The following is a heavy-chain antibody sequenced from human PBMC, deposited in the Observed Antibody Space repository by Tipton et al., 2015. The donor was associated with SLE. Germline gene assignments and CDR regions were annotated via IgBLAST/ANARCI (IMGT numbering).Heavy chain of an antibody. CDR2: LYHRGST. CDR3: ARDPYDSTWRNGWFDP. Sequence: LRLSCTVSGFTFTNAWMSWVRQAPGKGLEWVGSLYHRGSTYYKPPLKSRVTISTDTSKNEIYLKLTSVTATDTAVYFCARDPYDSTWRNGWFDPWGQGTLVTVSS. CDR1: GFTFTNAW. J-gene: IGHJ5*02. D-gene: IGHD6-13*01. V-gene: IGHV4-38-2*02.